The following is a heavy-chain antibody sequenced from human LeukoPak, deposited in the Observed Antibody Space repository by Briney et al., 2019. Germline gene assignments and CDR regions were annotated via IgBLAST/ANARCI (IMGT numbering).Heavy chain of an antibody. CDR2: ICGSDGSR. D-gene: IGHD2-2*01. CDR1: GFTFSTYA. J-gene: IGHJ4*02. Sequence: GGSLRLSCAASGFTFSTYAMSWVRQAPGKGLEWVSAICGSDGSRYYADSVKGRLTISRDNSKNTLYLQMNSLRGEDTAVYYCAKGGSPSCYSSSGYWGQGTLVTVSS. V-gene: IGHV3-23*01. CDR3: AKGGSPSCYSSSGY.